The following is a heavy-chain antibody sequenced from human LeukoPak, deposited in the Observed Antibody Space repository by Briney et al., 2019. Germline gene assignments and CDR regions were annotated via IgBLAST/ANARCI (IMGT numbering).Heavy chain of an antibody. J-gene: IGHJ5*02. CDR2: IGDSGSTT. D-gene: IGHD1-26*01. CDR1: GFTLSSFA. V-gene: IGHV3-23*01. CDR3: ARDKDSGSYQVNWFDP. Sequence: PGGSLRLSCAASGFTLSSFAMSWVRQAPGKGLEWVSLIGDSGSTTNYSDSVKGRFTISRDNAKNSLYLQMNSLRAEDTAVYYCARDKDSGSYQVNWFDPWGQGTLVTVSS.